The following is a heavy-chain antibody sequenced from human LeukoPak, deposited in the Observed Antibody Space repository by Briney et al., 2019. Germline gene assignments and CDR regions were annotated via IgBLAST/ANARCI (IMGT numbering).Heavy chain of an antibody. CDR2: TSSSDAGT. D-gene: IGHD2-2*01. CDR1: GFTLSTYA. J-gene: IGHJ6*03. CDR3: ARDQMRPYQYYMDV. V-gene: IGHV3-23*01. Sequence: PGGSLRLSCAASGFTLSTYAMSWVRQTPGKGLEWVAATSSSDAGTYHADSVRGRFTISRDNSKNTLYLQMNSLRAEGTAMYYCARDQMRPYQYYMDVWGKGTTVTVSS.